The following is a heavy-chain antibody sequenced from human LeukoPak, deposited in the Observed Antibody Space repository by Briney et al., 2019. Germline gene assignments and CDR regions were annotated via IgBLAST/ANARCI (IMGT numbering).Heavy chain of an antibody. D-gene: IGHD2-2*01. CDR3: ARMFDCTTTSCAFYFDY. J-gene: IGHJ4*02. CDR1: GFTFSDYY. V-gene: IGHV3-11*04. CDR2: ITSSGSTI. Sequence: GGSLRLSCAASGFTFSDYYMSWIRQAPGKGLEWISYITSSGSTIYYADSVRGRFTISRDNAKNSLYLQMNSLRAEDTAVYFCARMFDCTTTSCAFYFDYWGQGTLVTVSS.